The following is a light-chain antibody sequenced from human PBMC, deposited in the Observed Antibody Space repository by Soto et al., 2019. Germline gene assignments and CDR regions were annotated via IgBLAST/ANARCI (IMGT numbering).Light chain of an antibody. CDR2: LNSDGSH. V-gene: IGLV4-69*01. CDR1: SGHSSYA. Sequence: QSVLTQSPSASASLGASVKLTCTLSSGHSSYAIAWHQQQPEKGPRYLMKLNSDGSHSKGDGIPDRFSGSSSGAERYLTISSLQSEDEADYYCQTWGTGIVVFGGGTTLTVL. CDR3: QTWGTGIVV. J-gene: IGLJ2*01.